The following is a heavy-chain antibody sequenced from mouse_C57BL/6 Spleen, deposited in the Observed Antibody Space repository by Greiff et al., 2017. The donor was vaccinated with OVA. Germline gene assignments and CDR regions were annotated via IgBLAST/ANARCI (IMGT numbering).Heavy chain of an antibody. Sequence: QVHVKQSGPELVKPGASVKISCKASGYSFTSYYIHWVKQRPGQGLEWIGWIYPGSGNTKYNEKFKGKATLTADTSSSTAYMQLSSLTSEDSAVYYCATAQATFAMDYWGQGTSVTVSS. D-gene: IGHD3-2*02. CDR3: ATAQATFAMDY. CDR1: GYSFTSYY. J-gene: IGHJ4*01. V-gene: IGHV1-66*01. CDR2: IYPGSGNT.